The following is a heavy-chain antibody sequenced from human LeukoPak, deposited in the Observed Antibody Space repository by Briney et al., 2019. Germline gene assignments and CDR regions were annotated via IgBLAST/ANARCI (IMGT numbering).Heavy chain of an antibody. CDR1: GFAFSSYY. D-gene: IGHD3-10*01. V-gene: IGHV3-7*04. CDR2: IKQDGSEK. CDR3: ARDGSGKYYPGPTDY. J-gene: IGHJ4*02. Sequence: QPGGSLRLSCAASGFAFSSYYMGWVRQAPGKGLEWVANIKQDGSEKYYVDSVKGRFTISRDNAKNSLYLQMNSLRAEDTAVYYCARDGSGKYYPGPTDYWAREPWSPSP.